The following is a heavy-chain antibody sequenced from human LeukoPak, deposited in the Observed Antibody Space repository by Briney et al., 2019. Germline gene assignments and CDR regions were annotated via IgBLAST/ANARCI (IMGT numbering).Heavy chain of an antibody. J-gene: IGHJ6*03. Sequence: GASVKVSCKASGYTFTSYGISWVRQAPGQGLEWMGWISAYNGNTNYAQKLQGRVTMTTDTSTSTAYMELRSLRSDDTAVYYCARGRVTRGAPTYYYYYMDVWGKGTTVTISS. CDR1: GYTFTSYG. D-gene: IGHD4-23*01. V-gene: IGHV1-18*01. CDR2: ISAYNGNT. CDR3: ARGRVTRGAPTYYYYYMDV.